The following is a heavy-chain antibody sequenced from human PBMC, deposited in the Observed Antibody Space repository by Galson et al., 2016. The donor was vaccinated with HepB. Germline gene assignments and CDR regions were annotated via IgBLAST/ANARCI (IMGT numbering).Heavy chain of an antibody. J-gene: IGHJ6*02. D-gene: IGHD2-2*01. CDR1: GFTFSTYI. CDR3: AKKGLWPRGPDYSLDV. V-gene: IGHV3-23*01. CDR2: IHAGDPGT. Sequence: SLRLSCAGSGFTFSTYIMGWVRQPPGKGLEWVSSIHAGDPGTYYTDSVKGRFTISRDNSRNTVYLQMNDLSVEDSAVDYCAKKGLWPRGPDYSLDVLSQGTTVTVSS.